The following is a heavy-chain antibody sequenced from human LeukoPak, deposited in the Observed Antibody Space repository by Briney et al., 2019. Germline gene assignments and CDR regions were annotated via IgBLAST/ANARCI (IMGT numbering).Heavy chain of an antibody. V-gene: IGHV3-23*01. CDR3: AKDRFSYSSGWFAY. D-gene: IGHD6-19*01. CDR2: ISGSGGST. J-gene: IGHJ4*02. Sequence: PAGGSLRLSGAASAFTFSSYAMSWVRQAPGRGLEWRSAISGSGGSTYYADSVKGRFTISRDNSKNTLYLQMNSLRAEDTAVYYCAKDRFSYSSGWFAYWGQGTLVTVSS. CDR1: AFTFSSYA.